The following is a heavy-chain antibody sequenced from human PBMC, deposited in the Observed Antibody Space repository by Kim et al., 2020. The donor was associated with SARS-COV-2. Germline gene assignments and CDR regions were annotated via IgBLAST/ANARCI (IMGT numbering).Heavy chain of an antibody. D-gene: IGHD2-2*01. V-gene: IGHV4-59*01. CDR1: VGSISGYS. CDR2: ISYSGST. Sequence: SETLSLTCNVSVGSISGYSWHWIRQPPGKGLEWIGYISYSGSTNSNPSLKSRVIISVDTSKNQFSLKVNSVTAADTAVYYCARIRGGGYQYGLDVWGQGT. CDR3: ARIRGGGYQYGLDV. J-gene: IGHJ6*02.